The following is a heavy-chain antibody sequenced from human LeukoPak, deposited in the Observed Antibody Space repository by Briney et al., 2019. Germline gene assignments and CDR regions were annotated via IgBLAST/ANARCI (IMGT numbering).Heavy chain of an antibody. CDR2: IKQDGSEK. CDR3: ARNRDWGFDY. D-gene: IGHD2-21*02. J-gene: IGHJ4*02. V-gene: IGHV3-7*02. CDR1: RFTFSSQW. Sequence: GGSLRLSCTASRFTFSSQWKSWVRQAPGKGLEWVANIKQDGSEKYYVDSVKGRFTFSRDNAKNSLYLQMNSLRVEDTAVYYCARNRDWGFDYWGQGSLVTVSS.